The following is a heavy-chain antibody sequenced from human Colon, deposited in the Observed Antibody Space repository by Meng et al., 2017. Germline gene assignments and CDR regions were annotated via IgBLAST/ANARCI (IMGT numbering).Heavy chain of an antibody. CDR3: AHGVVASATLGAWFDS. CDR1: GFSLNTDGVA. CDR2: IYWDDDA. J-gene: IGHJ5*01. Sequence: QITLKEFGPTLVKPTQTLTLTCSFSGFSLNTDGVAVGWIRQPPGKAPEWLALIYWDDDARYSPSLKSRLSITQDAAKNQVVLTMTNMESVDTATYFCAHGVVASATLGAWFDSWGQGTLVTVSS. D-gene: IGHD2-15*01. V-gene: IGHV2-5*02.